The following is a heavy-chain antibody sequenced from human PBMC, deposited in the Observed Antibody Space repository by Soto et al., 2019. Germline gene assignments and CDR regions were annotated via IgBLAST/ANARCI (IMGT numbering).Heavy chain of an antibody. CDR3: ARDVPSGYDYLGAFDI. D-gene: IGHD5-12*01. Sequence: QVQLVESGGGVVQPGRSLRLSCAASGFTFSSYAMHWVRQAPGKGLEWVAVISYDGSNKYYADSVKGRFTISRDNSKNTLYLQMNSRRAEDTAVYYCARDVPSGYDYLGAFDIWGQGTMVTVSS. CDR1: GFTFSSYA. V-gene: IGHV3-30-3*01. J-gene: IGHJ3*02. CDR2: ISYDGSNK.